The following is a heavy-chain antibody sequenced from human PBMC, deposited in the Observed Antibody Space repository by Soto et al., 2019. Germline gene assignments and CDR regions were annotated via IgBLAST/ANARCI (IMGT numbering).Heavy chain of an antibody. J-gene: IGHJ4*02. Sequence: SETLSLTCTVSGGSISSGGYYWSWIRQHPGKGLEWIGYIYYSGSTYYNPSLKSRVTISVDTSKNQFSLKLSSVTAADTAVYYCARGSNDYGDYLFDYWGQGTPVTVSS. D-gene: IGHD4-17*01. CDR3: ARGSNDYGDYLFDY. CDR1: GGSISSGGYY. V-gene: IGHV4-31*03. CDR2: IYYSGST.